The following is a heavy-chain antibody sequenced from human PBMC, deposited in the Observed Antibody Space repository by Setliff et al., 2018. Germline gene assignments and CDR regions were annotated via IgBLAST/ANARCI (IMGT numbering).Heavy chain of an antibody. V-gene: IGHV4-61*02. D-gene: IGHD3-16*02. CDR1: GGSISSGSYY. J-gene: IGHJ4*02. CDR2: LHTSGST. Sequence: PSETLSLTCAVSGGSISSGSYYWSWIRQPAGKGLEWVGRLHTSGSTNYNPSLKSRVTMSVDTSKNQFSLKLTSVTAADTAVYYCRLWSHSYHNDYWGQGTLVTVSS. CDR3: RLWSHSYHNDY.